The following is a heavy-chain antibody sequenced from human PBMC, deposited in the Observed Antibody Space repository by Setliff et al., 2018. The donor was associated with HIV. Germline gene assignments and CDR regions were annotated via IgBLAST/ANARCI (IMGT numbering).Heavy chain of an antibody. CDR3: AKTAFYDTSGLPDF. CDR1: GGTFSSYN. D-gene: IGHD3-22*01. J-gene: IGHJ4*02. CDR2: IISILGIP. V-gene: IGHV1-69*02. Sequence: SVKVSCKASGGTFSSYNIMWVRQAPGQGLEWMGRIISILGIPNYAHKFQGRVTITADKSTRTSYVELSSLRSEDTAVYYCAKTAFYDTSGLPDFWGQGTLVTVSS.